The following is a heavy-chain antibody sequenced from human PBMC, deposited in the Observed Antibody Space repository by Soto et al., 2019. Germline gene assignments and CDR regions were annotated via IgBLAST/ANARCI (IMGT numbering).Heavy chain of an antibody. J-gene: IGHJ3*02. CDR3: ARHFRRQQKDAFDI. CDR2: IYPGDSDT. D-gene: IGHD6-13*01. CDR1: GYSFTNFW. V-gene: IGHV5-51*01. Sequence: GESLKISCKGSGYSFTNFWIGWVRQMPGKGLEWMGIIYPGDSDTRYSPSFQGQVTISADKSISTAYLQWSSLKASDTAMYYCARHFRRQQKDAFDIWGQGTMVTVSS.